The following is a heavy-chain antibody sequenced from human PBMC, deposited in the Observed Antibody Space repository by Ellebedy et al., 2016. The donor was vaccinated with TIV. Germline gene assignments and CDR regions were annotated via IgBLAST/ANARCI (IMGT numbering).Heavy chain of an antibody. D-gene: IGHD3-3*01. CDR3: ARDRRRIVRILEWFGDRYYGMDV. CDR2: FDPEDGET. Sequence: AASVKVSCKVSGYTLSELSIPWVRQAPGKGLEWMGGFDPEDGETIYAQKFQGRVTMTEDTSTDTAYMELSSLRSDDTAVYYCARDRRRIVRILEWFGDRYYGMDVWGQGTTVTVSS. V-gene: IGHV1-24*01. CDR1: GYTLSELS. J-gene: IGHJ6*02.